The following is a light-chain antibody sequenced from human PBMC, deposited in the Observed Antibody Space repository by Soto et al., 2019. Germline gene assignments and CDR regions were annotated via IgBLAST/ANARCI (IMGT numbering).Light chain of an antibody. CDR3: QQSYSTPFT. J-gene: IGKJ3*01. CDR1: QSISSY. CDR2: AAS. Sequence: DIPITHSPSSLSASVGDKVTNTCRASQSISSYLNWYQQKPGKAPKLLIYAASSLQSGVPSRFSGSGSGTDFTLTISSLQPEDFATYYCQQSYSTPFTFGPGTKVDI. V-gene: IGKV1-39*01.